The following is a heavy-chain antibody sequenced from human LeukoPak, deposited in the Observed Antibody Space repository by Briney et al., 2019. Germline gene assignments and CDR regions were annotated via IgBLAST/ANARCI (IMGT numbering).Heavy chain of an antibody. CDR1: GYTVTAYD. V-gene: IGHV1-2*02. J-gene: IGHJ3*02. CDR3: ARAWSPEYYYDSSGYDDAFDI. Sequence: ASVKPSCKPSGYTVTAYDMHWWRQAPGHGLEWMGGINPNRGVKNYAQKFQGRVTMTRDTSISTAYMELSRLRSDARDVYYCARAWSPEYYYDSSGYDDAFDIWGQGTMVTVSS. D-gene: IGHD3-22*01. CDR2: INPNRGVK.